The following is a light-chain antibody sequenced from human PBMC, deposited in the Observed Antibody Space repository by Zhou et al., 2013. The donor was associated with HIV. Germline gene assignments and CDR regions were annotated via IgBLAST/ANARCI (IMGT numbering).Light chain of an antibody. CDR1: QAIRTW. Sequence: DIHMTQSPSSVSASVGDKVIITCRASQAIRTWLAWYQQKPRKPPSLLVYGASFLHKGVPSRFSGRGSGTDFTLTINGLQPDDFGIYYCQQGDTLPVTFGGGTKVEI. CDR2: GAS. J-gene: IGKJ4*01. V-gene: IGKV1-12*01. CDR3: QQGDTLPVT.